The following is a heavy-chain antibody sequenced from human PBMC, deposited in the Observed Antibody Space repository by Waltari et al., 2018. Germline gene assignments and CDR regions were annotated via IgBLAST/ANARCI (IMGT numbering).Heavy chain of an antibody. J-gene: IGHJ4*02. CDR2: ISSSSRYI. Sequence: EVQLVESGGGLVKPGGSLRLSCAASGFTFSSYSMNWVRQAPGKGMEWFASISSSSRYIYSADAGKGRFTLSRVNAKNSLYRQMNSLRAEDTAVYYCARGECSGGSCYPGLGYWGQGTLVTVSS. CDR3: ARGECSGGSCYPGLGY. CDR1: GFTFSSYS. V-gene: IGHV3-21*01. D-gene: IGHD2-15*01.